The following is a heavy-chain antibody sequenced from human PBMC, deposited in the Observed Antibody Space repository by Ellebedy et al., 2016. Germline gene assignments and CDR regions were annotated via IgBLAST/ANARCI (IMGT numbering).Heavy chain of an antibody. D-gene: IGHD5-18*01. J-gene: IGHJ5*02. V-gene: IGHV5-51*01. CDR1: EYTFINYW. CDR2: IFPRDSDI. Sequence: GESLKISCKGSEYTFINYWIAWVRQMPGKGLEWMGVIFPRDSDIRYSPSFQGQVTISADKSISTAYLQWSSLKASDTAMYYCARRGGYSYGYNWFDPWGQGTLVTVSS. CDR3: ARRGGYSYGYNWFDP.